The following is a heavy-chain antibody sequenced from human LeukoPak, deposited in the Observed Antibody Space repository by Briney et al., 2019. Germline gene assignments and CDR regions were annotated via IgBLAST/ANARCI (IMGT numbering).Heavy chain of an antibody. Sequence: SETLSLTCTVSGGSISSSSYYWGWIRQPPGKGLEWIGSIYYSGSTYYNPSLKSRVTISVDTSKNQFSLKLSSVTAADTAVYYCARLASIAARAGFDYWGQGTLVTVSS. J-gene: IGHJ4*02. CDR2: IYYSGST. CDR3: ARLASIAARAGFDY. D-gene: IGHD6-6*01. CDR1: GGSISSSSYY. V-gene: IGHV4-39*01.